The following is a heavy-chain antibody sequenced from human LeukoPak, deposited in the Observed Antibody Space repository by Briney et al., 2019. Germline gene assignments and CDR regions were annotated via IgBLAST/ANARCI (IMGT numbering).Heavy chain of an antibody. J-gene: IGHJ4*02. CDR3: AKGGGFGKYYFDY. V-gene: IGHV3-66*01. CDR2: IYSGGST. CDR1: GFTLSSNY. Sequence: GGSLRLSCAASGFTLSSNYVVWVRQAPGKGLEWVSHIYSGGSTYHADSVKGRFTISRDTSENMVFLQMNSLRAEDTAVYYCAKGGGFGKYYFDYWGQGTLVTVSS. D-gene: IGHD3-16*01.